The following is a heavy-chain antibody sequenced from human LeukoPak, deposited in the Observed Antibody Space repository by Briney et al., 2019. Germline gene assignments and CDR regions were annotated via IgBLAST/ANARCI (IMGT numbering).Heavy chain of an antibody. CDR3: ATDGGTYFGYFHH. CDR2: IKQDGSEK. V-gene: IGHV3-7*01. Sequence: GGSLRLSCAASGFTFSTYAMSWVRQGPGKGLEWVANIKQDGSEKYYVDAVKGRFTISRDNAENSLYLQMNSLRAEDSAVYYCATDGGTYFGYFHHWGQGTLVTVSS. CDR1: GFTFSTYA. J-gene: IGHJ1*01. D-gene: IGHD1-26*01.